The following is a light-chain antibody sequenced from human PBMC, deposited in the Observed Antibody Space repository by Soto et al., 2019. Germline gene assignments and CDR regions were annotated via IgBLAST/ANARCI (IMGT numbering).Light chain of an antibody. CDR2: TSF. CDR3: QQYDNLPPFT. Sequence: DIQMTQSPSSLSASVGDRVSIICRASQSIGTFLNWYQQKPGEAPNLLIHTSFSLYSGVPSRFSGSGSRTDFTFTISSLQPEDIATYYCQQYDNLPPFTFGQGTRLEIK. J-gene: IGKJ5*01. V-gene: IGKV1-33*01. CDR1: QSIGTF.